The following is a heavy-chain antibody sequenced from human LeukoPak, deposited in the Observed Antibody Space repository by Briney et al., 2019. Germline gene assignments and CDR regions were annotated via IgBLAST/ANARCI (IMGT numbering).Heavy chain of an antibody. CDR1: GGSISSSSYY. D-gene: IGHD3-22*01. J-gene: IGHJ4*02. Sequence: PSETLSLTCTVSGGSISSSSYYWGWIRQPPGKGLEWIGSIYYSGSTCYNPSLKSRVTISVDTSKNQFSLKLSSVTAADTAVYYCARRYYDSSGRDYWGQGTLVTVSS. CDR3: ARRYYDSSGRDY. V-gene: IGHV4-39*07. CDR2: IYYSGST.